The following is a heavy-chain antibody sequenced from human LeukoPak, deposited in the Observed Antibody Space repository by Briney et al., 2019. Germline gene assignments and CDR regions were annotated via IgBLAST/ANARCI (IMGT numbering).Heavy chain of an antibody. CDR2: IYYSGNT. V-gene: IGHV4-39*02. D-gene: IGHD5/OR15-5a*01. CDR1: GFTFSNYG. J-gene: IGHJ4*02. CDR3: ASRSTTAFHY. Sequence: GSLRLSCAASGFTFSNYGMHWVRQAPGKGLECIGNIYYSGNTYYNPSLKSRVTISVDTSKNHFSLKLSSVTAADTAVYYCASRSTTAFHYWGQGTLVTVSS.